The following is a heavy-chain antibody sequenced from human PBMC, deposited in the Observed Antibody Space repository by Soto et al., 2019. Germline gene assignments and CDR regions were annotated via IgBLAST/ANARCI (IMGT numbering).Heavy chain of an antibody. Sequence: SETQSLTCTVSGGSISSYYWSWIRQPPGKGLEWIGYIYYSGSTNYNPSLKSRVTISVDTSKNQFSLKLSSVTTADTAVYYCARHPTAGPYYYGSGSYYNPTYYYGMDVWGQGTTVTVSS. V-gene: IGHV4-59*08. CDR2: IYYSGST. CDR1: GGSISSYY. CDR3: ARHPTAGPYYYGSGSYYNPTYYYGMDV. D-gene: IGHD3-10*01. J-gene: IGHJ6*02.